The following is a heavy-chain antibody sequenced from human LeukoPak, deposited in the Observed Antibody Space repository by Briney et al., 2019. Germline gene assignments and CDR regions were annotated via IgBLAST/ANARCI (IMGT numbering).Heavy chain of an antibody. V-gene: IGHV1-8*01. Sequence: GASVKVSCKASGYTFTSYDINWVRQATGQGLEWMGWMNPNSGNTGYAQKFQGRVTMTRNTSISTAYMELSSLRSEDTAVYYCARSRPSGYDYVWGSSPVDYWGQGTLVTVSS. CDR2: MNPNSGNT. CDR1: GYTFTSYD. CDR3: ARSRPSGYDYVWGSSPVDY. D-gene: IGHD3-16*01. J-gene: IGHJ4*02.